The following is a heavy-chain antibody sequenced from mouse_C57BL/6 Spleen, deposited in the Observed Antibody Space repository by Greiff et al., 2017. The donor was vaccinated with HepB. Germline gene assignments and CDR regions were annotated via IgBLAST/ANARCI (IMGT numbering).Heavy chain of an antibody. V-gene: IGHV1-64*01. J-gene: IGHJ2*01. CDR3: ARDYYYGSSLDY. CDR2: IHPNSGST. CDR1: GYTFTSYW. Sequence: QVQLQQPGAELVKPGASVKLSCKASGYTFTSYWMHWVKQRPGQGLEWIGMIHPNSGSTNYNEKFKSKATLTVDKSSSTAYMQLSSLTSEDSAVYYYARDYYYGSSLDYWGQGTTLTVSS. D-gene: IGHD1-1*01.